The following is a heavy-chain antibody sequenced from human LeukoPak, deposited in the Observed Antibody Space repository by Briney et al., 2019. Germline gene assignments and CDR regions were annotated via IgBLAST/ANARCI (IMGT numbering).Heavy chain of an antibody. Sequence: KAGGPLRLSCAASGFTFSNAWMSWVRQAPGKGLEWVGRIKSKTDGGTTDYAAPVKGRFTISRDDSKNTLYLQMNSLKTEDTAVYYCTTDEQDCTNGVCYIGYYYYYMDVWGKGTTVTVSS. J-gene: IGHJ6*03. CDR2: IKSKTDGGTT. V-gene: IGHV3-15*01. D-gene: IGHD2-8*01. CDR1: GFTFSNAW. CDR3: TTDEQDCTNGVCYIGYYYYYMDV.